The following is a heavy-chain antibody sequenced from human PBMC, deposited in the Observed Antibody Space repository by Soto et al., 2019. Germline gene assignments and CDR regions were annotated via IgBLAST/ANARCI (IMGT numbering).Heavy chain of an antibody. Sequence: ASVKVSCKASGYTFTSYGISWVRQAPGQGLEWMGWISAYNGNTNYAQKLQGRVTMTTDTSTSTAYMELRSLRSDDTAVYYCARGIAAAQRNYYYYGMDVWGQGTTVTVSS. CDR3: ARGIAAAQRNYYYYGMDV. CDR1: GYTFTSYG. D-gene: IGHD6-13*01. V-gene: IGHV1-18*01. J-gene: IGHJ6*02. CDR2: ISAYNGNT.